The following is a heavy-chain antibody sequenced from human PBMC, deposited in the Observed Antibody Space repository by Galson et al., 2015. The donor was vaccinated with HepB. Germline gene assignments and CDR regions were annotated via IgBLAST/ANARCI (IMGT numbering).Heavy chain of an antibody. Sequence: SVKVSCKASGYTFTSNLMHWVRQAPGQGLEWMGIINPSGGSTGYAQKFQGRVAMTRDTSTSTVYMELSSLRYEDTAFYYCARQDSRVTTLDYWGQGTLVTVSS. CDR1: GYTFTSNL. J-gene: IGHJ4*02. CDR2: INPSGGST. CDR3: ARQDSRVTTLDY. D-gene: IGHD4-17*01. V-gene: IGHV1-46*01.